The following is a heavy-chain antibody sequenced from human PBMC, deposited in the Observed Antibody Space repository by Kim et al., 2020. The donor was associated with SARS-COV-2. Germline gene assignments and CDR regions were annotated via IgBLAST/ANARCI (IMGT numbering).Heavy chain of an antibody. CDR3: AKDPCGIRRRVVEQQLVPWFDP. CDR1: GFTFSSYA. CDR2: IYSGGSST. D-gene: IGHD6-13*01. V-gene: IGHV3-23*03. J-gene: IGHJ5*02. Sequence: GGSLRLSCAASGFTFSSYAMSWVRQAPGKGLEWVSVIYSGGSSTYYADSVKGRFTISRDNSKNTLYLQMNSLRAEDTAVYYCAKDPCGIRRRVVEQQLVPWFDPWGQGTLVTVSS.